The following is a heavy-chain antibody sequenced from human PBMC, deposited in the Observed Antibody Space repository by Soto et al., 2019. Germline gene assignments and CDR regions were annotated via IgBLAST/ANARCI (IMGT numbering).Heavy chain of an antibody. V-gene: IGHV1-58*01. D-gene: IGHD4-17*01. CDR2: IVVGSGNT. J-gene: IGHJ6*02. Sequence: QMQLVQSGPEVKKPGTSVKVSCKASGFTFTSSALQWVRQARGKRLEWIGWIVVGSGNTNSAQKFQERVTITRDMSTSTDYMELSSPRSEATAVYYCAAEYDYGDYNYYGMDVWGQGTTVTVSS. CDR3: AAEYDYGDYNYYGMDV. CDR1: GFTFTSSA.